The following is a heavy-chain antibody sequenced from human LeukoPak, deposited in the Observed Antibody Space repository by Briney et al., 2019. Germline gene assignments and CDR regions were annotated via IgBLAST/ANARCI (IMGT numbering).Heavy chain of an antibody. CDR2: ISGSGSTI. V-gene: IGHV3-48*03. CDR3: AKYCSGGSCYSGLNY. CDR1: GFTFSSYE. Sequence: GGSLRLSCAASGFTFSSYEMNWVRQAPGKGLEWVSHISGSGSTIYYADSVKGRFTISRDNSKNTLYLQMNSLRAEDTAEYYCAKYCSGGSCYSGLNYWGQGTLVSVSP. D-gene: IGHD2-15*01. J-gene: IGHJ4*02.